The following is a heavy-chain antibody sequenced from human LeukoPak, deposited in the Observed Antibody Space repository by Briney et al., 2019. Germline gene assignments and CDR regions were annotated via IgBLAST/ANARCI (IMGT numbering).Heavy chain of an antibody. J-gene: IGHJ4*02. D-gene: IGHD3-22*01. Sequence: GGSLRLSCVASGFTFSSYAISWVLQAPGNGLEWLSAISGSGGSTYYADSVKGRFTISRDNSKNTLYLQMNSLRAEDTAVYYCAASSGYYYTAFRYWGQGTLVTVSS. CDR1: GFTFSSYA. CDR3: AASSGYYYTAFRY. CDR2: ISGSGGST. V-gene: IGHV3-23*01.